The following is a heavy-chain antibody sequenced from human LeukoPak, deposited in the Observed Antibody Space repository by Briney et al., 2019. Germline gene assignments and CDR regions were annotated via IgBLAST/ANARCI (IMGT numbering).Heavy chain of an antibody. D-gene: IGHD2-2*02. CDR1: GYTFTSYY. CDR3: ATVVVPAAIDPYGMDV. Sequence: ASVKVSCKASGYTFTSYYMHWVRQAPGQGLEWMGIINPSGGSTSYAQKFQGRVTMTRDTSTSTVYVELSSLRSEDTAVYYCATVVVPAAIDPYGMDVWGQGTTVTVSS. V-gene: IGHV1-46*01. CDR2: INPSGGST. J-gene: IGHJ6*02.